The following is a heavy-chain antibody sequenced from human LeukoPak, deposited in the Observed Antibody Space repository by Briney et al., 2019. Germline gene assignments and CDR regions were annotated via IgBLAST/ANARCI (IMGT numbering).Heavy chain of an antibody. Sequence: SGPALVKPTQTLTLTCTFSGFSLSSSGMSVSWIRQPPGKALEWLARIDWDDDKYYNTSLKTRLTISKDTAKNQVVLTMTNMDPVDTATYYCARISQGWVGVIPVWGQGTLVTVSS. D-gene: IGHD3-16*02. CDR2: IDWDDDK. V-gene: IGHV2-70*11. CDR3: ARISQGWVGVIPV. J-gene: IGHJ4*02. CDR1: GFSLSSSGMS.